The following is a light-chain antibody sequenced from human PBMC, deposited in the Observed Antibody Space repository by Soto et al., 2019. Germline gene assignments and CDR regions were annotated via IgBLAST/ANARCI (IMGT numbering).Light chain of an antibody. Sequence: QSALTQPPSVSGAPGQRVTISCTGSSSNIGTGYDVHWYQQFPGTAPKLLIYGNSNRPSGVPDRFSASKSGTSASLAITGLQAEDEADYYCQSYDSSLSSYVFGTGTKVTVL. J-gene: IGLJ1*01. CDR3: QSYDSSLSSYV. CDR2: GNS. CDR1: SSNIGTGYD. V-gene: IGLV1-40*01.